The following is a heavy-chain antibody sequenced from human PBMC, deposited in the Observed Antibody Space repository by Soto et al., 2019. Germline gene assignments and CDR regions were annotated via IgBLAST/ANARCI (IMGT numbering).Heavy chain of an antibody. J-gene: IGHJ5*02. D-gene: IGHD3-22*01. CDR3: ARVTNYYDSSGYYPRFDP. CDR1: GGSISSYY. CDR2: IYYSGST. Sequence: PSETLSLTCIVSGGSISSYYWSWIRQPPGKGLEWIGYIYYSGSTNYNPSLRSRVTISVDTSNNQFSLKLRSVTAADTAVYYCARVTNYYDSSGYYPRFDPWGQGTLVTVS. V-gene: IGHV4-59*01.